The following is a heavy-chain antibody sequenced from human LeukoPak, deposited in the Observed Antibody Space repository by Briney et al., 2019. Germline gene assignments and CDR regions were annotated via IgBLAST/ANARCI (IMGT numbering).Heavy chain of an antibody. V-gene: IGHV3-74*01. CDR3: VRDGIGGSYFY. D-gene: IGHD1-26*01. CDR2: INTDGSTT. CDR1: GFTFSSYW. Sequence: PGGSLRLSCAASGFTFSSYWMHWVRQAPGKGLVWVARINTDGSTTSYSESVKGRFTISRDNAKNTLYMLMNSLRAEDTAVYYCVRDGIGGSYFYWGQGTLVTVSS. J-gene: IGHJ4*02.